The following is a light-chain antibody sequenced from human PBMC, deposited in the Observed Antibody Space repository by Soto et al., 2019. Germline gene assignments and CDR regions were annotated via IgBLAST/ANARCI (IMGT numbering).Light chain of an antibody. Sequence: SYELTQPPSVSVAPGTTARITCGGNNIGSKSVHWYQQKPGQAPVLVIYYDSDRPSGIPERFSGSNSGNTATLTISRVEAGDEADYYCQVWDSSSDGVVFGGGTKVTVL. J-gene: IGLJ2*01. CDR2: YDS. CDR3: QVWDSSSDGVV. V-gene: IGLV3-21*04. CDR1: NIGSKS.